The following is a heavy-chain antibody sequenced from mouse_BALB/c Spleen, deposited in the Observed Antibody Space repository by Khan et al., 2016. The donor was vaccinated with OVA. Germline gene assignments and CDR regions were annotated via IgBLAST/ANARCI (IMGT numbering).Heavy chain of an antibody. CDR2: IRSSGST. CDR3: ARDGSRYNYAMDY. Sequence: EVKLEESGPGLVKPSQSLSLTCTVTGYSITSDYAWNWIRQFPGNKLEWMGYIRSSGSTNYNPALKSRISITRDTSKNQFFLQLKSVTTEDTATYYCARDGSRYNYAMDYWGQGTSVTVSS. D-gene: IGHD2-3*01. V-gene: IGHV3-2*02. CDR1: GYSITSDYA. J-gene: IGHJ4*01.